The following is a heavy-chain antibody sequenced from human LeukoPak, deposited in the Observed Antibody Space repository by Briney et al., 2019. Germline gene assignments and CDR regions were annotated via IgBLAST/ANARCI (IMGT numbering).Heavy chain of an antibody. V-gene: IGHV3-23*01. CDR2: ISGSGGST. CDR3: ANLPRVVVTAIPGAFDI. J-gene: IGHJ3*02. CDR1: GGSISSSSYY. Sequence: ETLSLTCTVSGGSISSSSYYWGWIRQPPGKGLEWVSAISGSGGSTYYADSVKGRFTISRDNSKNTLYLQMNSLRAEDTAVYYCANLPRVVVTAIPGAFDIWGQGTMVTVSS. D-gene: IGHD2-21*02.